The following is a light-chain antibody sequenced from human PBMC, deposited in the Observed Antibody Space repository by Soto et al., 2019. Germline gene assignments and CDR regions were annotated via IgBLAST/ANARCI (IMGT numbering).Light chain of an antibody. CDR1: SSDVGGYNY. V-gene: IGLV2-14*01. Sequence: QSVLTQPPSASGSPGQSVTISCTGTSSDVGGYNYVSWYQQHPGKAPKLMIYDVSNRPSGVSNRFSGSKSGNTASLTISGLQAEDESDYYCSSYAGSSTLYVFGTGTKVTVL. J-gene: IGLJ1*01. CDR2: DVS. CDR3: SSYAGSSTLYV.